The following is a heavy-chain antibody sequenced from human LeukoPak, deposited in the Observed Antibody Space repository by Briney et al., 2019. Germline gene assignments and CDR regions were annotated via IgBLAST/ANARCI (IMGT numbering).Heavy chain of an antibody. CDR3: ARDRMVRGVHDY. Sequence: GGSLRLSCAASGFTFSNYGMNWVRQAPGKGLEWVSALSSSGGSTYYADSVKGRFTISRDNSKNTLYLQMNSLRAEDTAVYYCARDRMVRGVHDYWGQGTLVTVSS. V-gene: IGHV3-23*01. CDR2: LSSSGGST. J-gene: IGHJ4*02. CDR1: GFTFSNYG. D-gene: IGHD3-10*01.